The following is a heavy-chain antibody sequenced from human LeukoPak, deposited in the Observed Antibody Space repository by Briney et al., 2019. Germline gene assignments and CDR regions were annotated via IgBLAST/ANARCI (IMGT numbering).Heavy chain of an antibody. D-gene: IGHD3-16*01. CDR3: ARDGGWQDDY. V-gene: IGHV3-11*04. Sequence: YYWGWIRQAPGKGLEWVSYMDSSGSSVHYADSVKGRFTISRDNAKNSLYLQMNSLRAEDTAVYYCARDGGWQDDYWGQGTLVTVSS. J-gene: IGHJ4*02. CDR2: MDSSGSSV.